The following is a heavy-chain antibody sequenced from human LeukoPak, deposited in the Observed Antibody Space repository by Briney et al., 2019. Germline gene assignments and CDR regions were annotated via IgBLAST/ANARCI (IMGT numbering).Heavy chain of an antibody. V-gene: IGHV1-46*01. D-gene: IGHD6-19*01. J-gene: IGHJ4*02. Sequence: APVKVSCKASGYTFTSYYMHWVRQAPGQGLEWMGIINPSGGSTSYAQKFQGRVTMTRDTSTSTVYMELSSLRFEDTAVYYCARDLPHPGIAVADPTYWGQGTLVTVSS. CDR2: INPSGGST. CDR3: ARDLPHPGIAVADPTY. CDR1: GYTFTSYY.